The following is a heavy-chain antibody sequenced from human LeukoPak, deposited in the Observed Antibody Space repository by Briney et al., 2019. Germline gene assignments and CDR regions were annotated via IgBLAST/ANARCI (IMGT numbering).Heavy chain of an antibody. V-gene: IGHV3-30-3*01. J-gene: IGHJ4*02. CDR3: ADQRFGPPGY. Sequence: GGSLRLSCVASGFTFTSSAMHWVRQAPGKGLEWVAVISYDGSNKFYTDSVKGRFTISRDDFKNTLYLQMNSLRPDDTAVYYCADQRFGPPGYWGQGTLVTVSS. CDR2: ISYDGSNK. CDR1: GFTFTSSA. D-gene: IGHD2-2*01.